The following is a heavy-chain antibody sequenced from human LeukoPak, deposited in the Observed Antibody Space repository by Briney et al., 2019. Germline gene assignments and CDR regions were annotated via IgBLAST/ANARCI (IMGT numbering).Heavy chain of an antibody. D-gene: IGHD6-19*01. CDR2: ISGSGVST. J-gene: IGHJ6*03. CDR3: AKGLIAVAGTRFAGGYMDV. Sequence: GGSLRLSCAASGFTFSSYAMSWVRQAPGKGLEWVSSISGSGVSTYYADSVQGRFTISRDNSKSALYLQMNSLRAEDTAVYYCAKGLIAVAGTRFAGGYMDVWGKGTTVTVSS. V-gene: IGHV3-23*01. CDR1: GFTFSSYA.